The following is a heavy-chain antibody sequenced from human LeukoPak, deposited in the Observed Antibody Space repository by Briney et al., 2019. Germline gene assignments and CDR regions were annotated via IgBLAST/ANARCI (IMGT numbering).Heavy chain of an antibody. D-gene: IGHD4-17*01. V-gene: IGHV3-64*01. CDR1: GFPFSSYA. CDR2: ISSNGGST. Sequence: GGSLRLSCADSGFPFSSYAMHWVRQAPGKGLEYVSAISSNGGSTYYASSVKGRFTISRDNSKNTLYLQMGSLTTEDMAVYYCARGDYGDYYHHYYGMDVWGQGTTFTVSS. CDR3: ARGDYGDYYHHYYGMDV. J-gene: IGHJ6*02.